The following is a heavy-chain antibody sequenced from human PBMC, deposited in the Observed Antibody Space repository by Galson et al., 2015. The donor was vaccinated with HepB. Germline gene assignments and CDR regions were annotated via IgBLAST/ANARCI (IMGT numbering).Heavy chain of an antibody. CDR3: AKGLFRCTNGVCPMDV. J-gene: IGHJ6*02. CDR1: EFTFSSYG. CDR2: ISYDGSDR. V-gene: IGHV3-30*18. D-gene: IGHD2-8*01. Sequence: SLRLSCAASEFTFSSYGMHWVRQAPGKGLEWVAIISYDGSDRYYAVSVKGRFTISRDNSKNTLYLQMNSLRAEDTAVYYCAKGLFRCTNGVCPMDVWGQGTTVTVSS.